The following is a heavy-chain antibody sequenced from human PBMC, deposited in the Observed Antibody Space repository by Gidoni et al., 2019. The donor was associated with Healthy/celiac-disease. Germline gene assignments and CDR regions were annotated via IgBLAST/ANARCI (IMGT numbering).Heavy chain of an antibody. CDR1: GFTFGDYA. Sequence: EVQLVESGGGLVQPGRSLRLSCTASGFTFGDYAMGWVRQAPGKGLEWVGFIRSKAYGGTTEYAASVKGRFTISRDDSKSIAYLQMNSLKTEDTAVYYCTSGGYSSGWYSWFDPWGQGTLVTVSS. CDR3: TSGGYSSGWYSWFDP. J-gene: IGHJ5*02. CDR2: IRSKAYGGTT. V-gene: IGHV3-49*04. D-gene: IGHD6-19*01.